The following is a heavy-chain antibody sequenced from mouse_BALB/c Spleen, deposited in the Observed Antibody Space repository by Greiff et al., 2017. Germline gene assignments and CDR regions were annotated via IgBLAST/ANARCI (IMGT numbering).Heavy chain of an antibody. J-gene: IGHJ2*01. CDR2: ISSGGSYT. D-gene: IGHD1-1*01. CDR3: TRDGGTTVVAPYYFDY. CDR1: GFTFSSYT. Sequence: EVQGVESGGGLVKPGGSLKLSCAASGFTFSSYTMSWVRQTPEKRLEWVATISSGGSYTYYPDSVKGRFTISRDNAKNTLYLQMSSLKSEDTAMYYCTRDGGTTVVAPYYFDYWGQGTTLTVSS. V-gene: IGHV5-6-4*01.